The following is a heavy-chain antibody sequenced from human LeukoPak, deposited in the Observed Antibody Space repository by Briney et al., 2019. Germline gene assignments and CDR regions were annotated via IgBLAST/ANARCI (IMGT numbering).Heavy chain of an antibody. Sequence: ASVKVSCKASGGTFSSYAISWVRQAPGQGLEWMGRIIPILGIANYAQKFKGRVTITADKSTSTAYMELSSLRSEDTAVYYCARTLKRRGYSGYDSVDYWGQGTLVTVSS. CDR2: IIPILGIA. J-gene: IGHJ4*02. CDR1: GGTFSSYA. CDR3: ARTLKRRGYSGYDSVDY. D-gene: IGHD5-12*01. V-gene: IGHV1-69*04.